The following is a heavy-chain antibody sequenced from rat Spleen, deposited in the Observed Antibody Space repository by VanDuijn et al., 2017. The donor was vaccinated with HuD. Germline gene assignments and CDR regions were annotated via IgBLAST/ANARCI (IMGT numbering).Heavy chain of an antibody. Sequence: EVQLVESGGGLVQPGRSLKLSCAASGFTFSASNMAWVRQAPKKGLEWVATIIYDGSRTYYRDSVKGRFTISRDNAKSTLYLQMDSLRSEDTATYYCARHGHYDGSYRYYFDYWGQGVMVTVSS. CDR1: GFTFSASN. J-gene: IGHJ2*01. D-gene: IGHD1-12*02. CDR3: ARHGHYDGSYRYYFDY. CDR2: IIYDGSRT. V-gene: IGHV5S10*01.